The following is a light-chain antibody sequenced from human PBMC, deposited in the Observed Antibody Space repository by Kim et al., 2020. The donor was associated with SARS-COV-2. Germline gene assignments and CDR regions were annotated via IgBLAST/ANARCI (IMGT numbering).Light chain of an antibody. V-gene: IGLV1-44*01. CDR2: SDH. CDR1: SANIGGNI. Sequence: GPRVTISGSGSSANIGGNIVTWYQQLPGTAPKVVIHSDHQRPSGVPDRISGSKSGTSASLAISGLRSEDEADYYCASWDDNLDGYVFGAGTKVTVL. J-gene: IGLJ1*01. CDR3: ASWDDNLDGYV.